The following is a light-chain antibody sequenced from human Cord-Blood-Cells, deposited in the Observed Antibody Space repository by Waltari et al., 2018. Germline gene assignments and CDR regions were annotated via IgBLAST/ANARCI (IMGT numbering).Light chain of an antibody. J-gene: IGKJ5*01. CDR3: QQSYSTPIT. Sequence: DIQMTQSPSSLSASVGERVTITCLASQSISSYLNWYQQKPGKAPKLLIYAASSLQSGVPSRVSGSRSGTDFTLTISSLQPEDFATYYCQQSYSTPITFGQWTRLEIK. CDR1: QSISSY. V-gene: IGKV1-39*01. CDR2: AAS.